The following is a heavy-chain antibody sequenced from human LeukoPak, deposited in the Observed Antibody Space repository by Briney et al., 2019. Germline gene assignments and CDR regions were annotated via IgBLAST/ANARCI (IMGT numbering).Heavy chain of an antibody. CDR3: ARGPGRVTQEALDY. V-gene: IGHV4-4*07. J-gene: IGHJ4*02. D-gene: IGHD3-16*01. Sequence: SETLSLTCTISGGSDSHSFWSWIRQPAGKGLEWIGRIYSTGSTDYSPTLRSRLTQSVDTSKKQVSLNLNSVTAADTAVYYCARGPGRVTQEALDYWGQGTLVTVSS. CDR1: GGSDSHSF. CDR2: IYSTGST.